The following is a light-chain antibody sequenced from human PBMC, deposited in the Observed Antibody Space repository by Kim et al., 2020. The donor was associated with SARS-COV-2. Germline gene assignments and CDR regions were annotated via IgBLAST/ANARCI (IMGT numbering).Light chain of an antibody. V-gene: IGKV1-8*01. CDR1: QGISSY. CDR2: AAS. J-gene: IGKJ1*01. CDR3: QQYYSSFKT. Sequence: AIRMTQSPSSFSASTGDRVTITCRASQGISSYLAWYQQKPGKAPKLLIYAASTLQSGVPSRFSGSGSGTDFTLTISCLQSEDFATYYCQQYYSSFKTFGQGTKVDIK.